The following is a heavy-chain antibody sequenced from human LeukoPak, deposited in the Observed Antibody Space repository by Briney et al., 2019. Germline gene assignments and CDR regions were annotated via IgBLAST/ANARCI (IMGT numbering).Heavy chain of an antibody. CDR2: ISWDDDK. J-gene: IGHJ4*02. D-gene: IGHD3-22*01. CDR3: AHRQNYYDSSIFDY. CDR1: GFSLRARGVG. Sequence: SGPTLFNPTPTLTLTCTFSGFSLRARGVGVGWIRQPPGKALEWLSLISWDDDKRYSPSLKSRLTITKDTSKNQLVLTMTNMDPVDTATYYCAHRQNYYDSSIFDYWGQGTLVTVSS. V-gene: IGHV2-5*02.